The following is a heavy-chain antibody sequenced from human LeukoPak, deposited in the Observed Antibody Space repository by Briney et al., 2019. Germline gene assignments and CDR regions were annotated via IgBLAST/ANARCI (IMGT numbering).Heavy chain of an antibody. V-gene: IGHV1-2*02. CDR3: ARATIADSSTYYIDY. J-gene: IGHJ4*02. D-gene: IGHD3-22*01. CDR1: GYTFSDYY. Sequence: ASGKVSCKASGYTFSDYYMHWVRQAPGQGLEWMGWINPNSGGTNYAQKFQGRVTMTRDMSISTAYMEVCRLTSDDTAVYYCARATIADSSTYYIDYWGLGTLVTVSS. CDR2: INPNSGGT.